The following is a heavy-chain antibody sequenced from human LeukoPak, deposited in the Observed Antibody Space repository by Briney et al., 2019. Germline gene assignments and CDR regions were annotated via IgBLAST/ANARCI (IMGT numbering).Heavy chain of an antibody. J-gene: IGHJ2*01. Sequence: GGSLRLSCAASGSTFSSYAMHWVRQAPGKGLEWVAVISYDGSNKYYADSVKGRFTISRDNSKNTLYLQMNSLRAEDTAVYYCARGAVAGNFDLWGRGTLVTVSS. CDR3: ARGAVAGNFDL. V-gene: IGHV3-30-3*01. CDR1: GSTFSSYA. CDR2: ISYDGSNK. D-gene: IGHD6-19*01.